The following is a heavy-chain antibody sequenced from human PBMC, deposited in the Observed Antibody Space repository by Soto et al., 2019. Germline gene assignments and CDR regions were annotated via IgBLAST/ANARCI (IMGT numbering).Heavy chain of an antibody. CDR2: IYYSGST. D-gene: IGHD4-17*01. CDR3: ARGDGDYGGAFDY. CDR1: GGSISSGDYY. Sequence: QVQLQESGPGLVKPSQTLSLTCTVSGGSISSGDYYWSWIRQPPGKGLEWIGYIYYSGSTYSNPSLKSRVTISVDTSKNQFSLKLSSVTAADTAVYYCARGDGDYGGAFDYWGQGTLVTVSS. V-gene: IGHV4-30-4*01. J-gene: IGHJ4*02.